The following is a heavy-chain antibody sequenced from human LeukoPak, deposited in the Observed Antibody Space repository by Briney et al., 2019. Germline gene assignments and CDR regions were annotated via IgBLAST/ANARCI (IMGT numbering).Heavy chain of an antibody. Sequence: GGSLGLSCAASGFTFSSYTMNWVRQAPGKGLEWVSYISSSTGTIYYADSEKGRFTTSRDNAKNSLYLQMNSLRAEDTAVYYCAREDCSGGSCYSRKLNWFDPWGQGTLVTVSS. CDR1: GFTFSSYT. J-gene: IGHJ5*02. CDR3: AREDCSGGSCYSRKLNWFDP. D-gene: IGHD2-15*01. CDR2: ISSSTGTI. V-gene: IGHV3-48*01.